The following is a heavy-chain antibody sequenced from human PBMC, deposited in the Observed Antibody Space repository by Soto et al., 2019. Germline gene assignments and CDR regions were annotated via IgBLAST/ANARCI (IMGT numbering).Heavy chain of an antibody. J-gene: IGHJ4*02. V-gene: IGHV1-3*01. D-gene: IGHD2-2*01. CDR1: GYTFTSYG. CDR3: AAHLRTDQLMPIDY. Sequence: GASVKVSCKAPGYTFTSYGISWVRQAPGQGLEWMGWINAGNGNTKYSQKFQGRVTITRDTSASTAYMELSSLRSEDTAVYYCAAHLRTDQLMPIDYWGQGTLVTVSS. CDR2: INAGNGNT.